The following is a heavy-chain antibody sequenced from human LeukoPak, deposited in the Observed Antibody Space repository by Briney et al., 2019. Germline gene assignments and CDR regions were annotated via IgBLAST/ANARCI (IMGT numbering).Heavy chain of an antibody. V-gene: IGHV3-30*04. J-gene: IGHJ4*02. D-gene: IGHD3-22*01. Sequence: GSLRLSCAASGFTFSSYAMHWVRQAPGKGLEWVAVISYDGSNKYYADSVKGRFTISRDNSKNTLYLQMNSLRAEDTAVYYCARENSSGYYYGYYFDYWGQGTLVTVSS. CDR3: ARENSSGYYYGYYFDY. CDR2: ISYDGSNK. CDR1: GFTFSSYA.